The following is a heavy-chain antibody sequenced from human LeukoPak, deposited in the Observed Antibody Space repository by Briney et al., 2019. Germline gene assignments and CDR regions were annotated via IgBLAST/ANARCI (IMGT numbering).Heavy chain of an antibody. Sequence: SETLSLTCTVSGGSTSSSTYYWDWIRKPPAKGLEWIGNIYDSGGTHYNPSLKSRVTISEDTSKNQFSLKLNSVTAADTAVYYCATHRRSGSGGSENAFEIWGQGTMVTVSS. V-gene: IGHV4-39*01. J-gene: IGHJ3*02. D-gene: IGHD5-12*01. CDR3: ATHRRSGSGGSENAFEI. CDR2: IYDSGGT. CDR1: GGSTSSSTYY.